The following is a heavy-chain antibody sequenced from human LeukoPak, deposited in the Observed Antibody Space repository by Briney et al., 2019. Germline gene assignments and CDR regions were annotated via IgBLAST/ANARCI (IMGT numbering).Heavy chain of an antibody. CDR2: IGSNTYGGTT. D-gene: IGHD2-2*01. J-gene: IGHJ4*02. CDR3: SRDQRYCSSTTCPHFDC. CDR1: GFTFGDYA. Sequence: GGSLRLSCTASGFTFGDYAFSWFRQAPGKGLEWVSFIGSNTYGGTTQYAASVKGRFTISRDDSKNIVYLQMNSPKIEDTAVYYCSRDQRYCSSTTCPHFDCWGQGTLVTVSS. V-gene: IGHV3-49*03.